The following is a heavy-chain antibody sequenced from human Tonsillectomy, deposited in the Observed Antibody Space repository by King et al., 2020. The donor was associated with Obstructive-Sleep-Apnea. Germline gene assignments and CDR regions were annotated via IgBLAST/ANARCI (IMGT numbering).Heavy chain of an antibody. CDR2: IYSGGST. J-gene: IGHJ4*02. CDR3: ARGGDYGDPYWD. D-gene: IGHD4-17*01. CDR1: GFTVSSNY. Sequence: VQLVESGGGLVQPGGSLRLSCAASGFTVSSNYMSWVRQAPGKGLEWVSVIYSGGSTYYADSVKGRFTISRHNSKNKLYLQMNSLSAEDTAAYYCARGGDYGDPYWDWGQGTLVTVSS. V-gene: IGHV3-53*04.